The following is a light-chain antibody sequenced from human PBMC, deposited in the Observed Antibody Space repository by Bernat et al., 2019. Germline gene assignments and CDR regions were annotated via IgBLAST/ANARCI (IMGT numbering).Light chain of an antibody. J-gene: IGKJ2*01. CDR1: QSVSSSY. V-gene: IGKV3-20*01. Sequence: EIVLTQSPGTLSLSPGETATLSCRASQSVSSSYLAWYQQKPGQAPGLLMYATSSRATGIPDRFSGSVSGTDFTLTISRLEPEDFAVYYCQVYGNSPPAYTFGQGTKLEIQ. CDR2: ATS. CDR3: QVYGNSPPAYT.